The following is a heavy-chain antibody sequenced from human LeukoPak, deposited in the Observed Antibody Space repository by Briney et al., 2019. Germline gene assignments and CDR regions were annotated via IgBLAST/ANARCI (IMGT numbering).Heavy chain of an antibody. CDR1: GFTFSSNW. J-gene: IGHJ4*02. Sequence: PGGPLRLSCAASGFTFSSNWMSWVRQAPGKGLEWVANIKQDGSEKYYVDSVKGRFTISRDNAKNSLYLQMNRLRAEDTALYYCRAGAYWGQGTLVTVSS. CDR2: IKQDGSEK. V-gene: IGHV3-7*03. CDR3: RAGAY.